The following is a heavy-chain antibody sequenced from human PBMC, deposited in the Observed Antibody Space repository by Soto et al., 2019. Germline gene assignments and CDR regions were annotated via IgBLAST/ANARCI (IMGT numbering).Heavy chain of an antibody. CDR1: GGSISSYY. Sequence: PSETLSLTCTVSGGSISSYYWSWIRQPPGKGLEWIGYIYYSGSTNYNPSLKSRVTISVDTSKNQFSLKLSSVTAADTAVYYCARLHAYCGGDCYPYYFDYWGQGTLVTVSS. CDR2: IYYSGST. V-gene: IGHV4-59*08. J-gene: IGHJ4*02. CDR3: ARLHAYCGGDCYPYYFDY. D-gene: IGHD2-21*02.